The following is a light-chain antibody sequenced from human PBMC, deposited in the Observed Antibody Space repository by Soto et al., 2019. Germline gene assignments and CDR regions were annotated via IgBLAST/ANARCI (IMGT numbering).Light chain of an antibody. V-gene: IGLV1-40*01. J-gene: IGLJ2*01. CDR3: QSYDSSLSGVV. CDR2: GNS. Sequence: QSVLTQPPSVSGAPGQRATISCTGSSSNIGAGYDVHWYQQLPGTAPKLLICGNSNRPSGVPDRFSGSKSGTSASLAITGLQAEDEADYYCQSYDSSLSGVVFGGRTKLTVL. CDR1: SSNIGAGYD.